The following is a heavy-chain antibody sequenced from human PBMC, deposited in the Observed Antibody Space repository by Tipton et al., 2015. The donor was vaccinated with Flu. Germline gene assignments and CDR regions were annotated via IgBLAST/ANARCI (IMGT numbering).Heavy chain of an antibody. J-gene: IGHJ4*02. CDR2: IWPGDSDT. D-gene: IGHD5-12*01. CDR1: GYSFNDYW. CDR3: ARRGSGFDFDF. Sequence: VQLVQSGPEVKKPGESLKISCKVSGYSFNDYWIGWVRQIPGKGLEWVGIIWPGDSDTRYSLSFRGQVSMSVDKSIRTVYLHWDNMKPSDTGIYYCARRGSGFDFDFWGQGTQVTVSA. V-gene: IGHV5-51*03.